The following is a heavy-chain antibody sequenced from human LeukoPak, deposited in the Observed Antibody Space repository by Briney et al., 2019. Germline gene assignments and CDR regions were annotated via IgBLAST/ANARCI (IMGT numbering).Heavy chain of an antibody. CDR1: GYTFTGYY. CDR2: INPNSGGT. D-gene: IGHD4-17*01. Sequence: ASVTVSCKASGYTFTGYYMHWVRQAPGQGLEWMGWINPNSGGTNYAQKFQGRVTMTRDTSISTAYMGLSGLRSDETAVYYCARDTVTTSYNFNYWGQGTLVTVSS. CDR3: ARDTVTTSYNFNY. V-gene: IGHV1-2*02. J-gene: IGHJ4*02.